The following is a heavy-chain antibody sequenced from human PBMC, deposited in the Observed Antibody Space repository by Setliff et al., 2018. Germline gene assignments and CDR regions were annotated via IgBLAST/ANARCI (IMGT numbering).Heavy chain of an antibody. V-gene: IGHV3-7*01. CDR2: IKQDGSEK. D-gene: IGHD2-2*01. CDR3: AKDIVVVPAATFDFWSGSYYMDV. Sequence: PGGSLRLSCAASGFTFNSYWMSWVRQAPGKGLEWVANIKQDGSEKYYVDSVKGRFTISRDNAKNSLYLQMNSLRAEDTAVYYCAKDIVVVPAATFDFWSGSYYMDVWGKGTTVTVSS. J-gene: IGHJ6*03. CDR1: GFTFNSYW.